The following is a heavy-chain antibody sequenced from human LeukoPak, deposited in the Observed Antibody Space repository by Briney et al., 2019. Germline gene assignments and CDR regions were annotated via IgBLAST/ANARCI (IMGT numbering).Heavy chain of an antibody. Sequence: ASVKVSCKASEHTFTSYYMHWVRQAPGQGLEWMGIINPSGGSTSYAQKFQGRVTMTRDTSTSTVYMELSSLRSEDTAVYYCARSSYYYGSGSWGNWFDPWGQGTLVTVSS. CDR2: INPSGGST. CDR1: EHTFTSYY. V-gene: IGHV1-46*01. CDR3: ARSSYYYGSGSWGNWFDP. D-gene: IGHD3-10*01. J-gene: IGHJ5*02.